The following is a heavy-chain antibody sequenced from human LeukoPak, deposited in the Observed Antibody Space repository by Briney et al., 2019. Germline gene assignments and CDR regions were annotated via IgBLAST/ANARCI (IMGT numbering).Heavy chain of an antibody. CDR2: LSHAGTN. CDR3: ARLRGGVQLWGN. J-gene: IGHJ4*02. V-gene: IGHV4-39*01. CDR1: GGSITSNSYS. D-gene: IGHD5-18*01. Sequence: PSETLSLTCTVSGGSITSNSYSWGWIRQPPGKGLQWIVTLSHAGTNHYNPSLKSRVTMPVDRSKNQISLNMTPVTATDTAVYYCARLRGGVQLWGNWGQGTLVTVSS.